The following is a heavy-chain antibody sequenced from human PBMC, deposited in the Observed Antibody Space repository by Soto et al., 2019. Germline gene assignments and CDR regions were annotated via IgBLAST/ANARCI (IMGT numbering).Heavy chain of an antibody. CDR1: GGSINSGDYY. CDR2: IFHSGST. J-gene: IGHJ6*02. D-gene: IGHD3-10*01. Sequence: PSETLSLTCTVSGGSINSGDYYWTWVRQPPGKGLDWIGNIFHSGSTYYTPSLQSRVTISLDTSKNHFSLKLSSVTPADTAVYYRAQDRYYGPATYSNFFSGMDVWGHGTTVTVS. V-gene: IGHV4-30-4*01. CDR3: AQDRYYGPATYSNFFSGMDV.